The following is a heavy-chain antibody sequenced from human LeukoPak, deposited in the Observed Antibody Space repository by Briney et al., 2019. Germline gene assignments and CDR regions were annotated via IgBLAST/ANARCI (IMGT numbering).Heavy chain of an antibody. Sequence: GGSLRPSCAASGFTFSSYSMNWVRQAPGKGLEWVSYISSSSSTIYYADSVKGRFTISRDNAKNSLYLQMNSLRAEDTAVYYCARAVPVGGYGGNSRCIDYWGQGTLVTVSS. CDR3: ARAVPVGGYGGNSRCIDY. J-gene: IGHJ4*02. CDR1: GFTFSSYS. V-gene: IGHV3-48*04. D-gene: IGHD4-23*01. CDR2: ISSSSSTI.